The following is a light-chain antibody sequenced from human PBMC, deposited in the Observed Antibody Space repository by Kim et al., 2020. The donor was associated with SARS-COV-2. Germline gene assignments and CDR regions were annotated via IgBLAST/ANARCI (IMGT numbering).Light chain of an antibody. CDR3: QKYNNVPLT. Sequence: ESVGDNITITCRASEGTCDYVAWYQQKPGKLPNLLISAASTLREGVTSRFRGTRSGTHYTLTINSLQPEDVATYYCQKYNNVPLTFGGGTKVDIK. J-gene: IGKJ4*01. V-gene: IGKV1-27*01. CDR2: AAS. CDR1: EGTCDY.